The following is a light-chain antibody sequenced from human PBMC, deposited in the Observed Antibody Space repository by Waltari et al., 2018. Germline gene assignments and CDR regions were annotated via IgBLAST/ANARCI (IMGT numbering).Light chain of an antibody. CDR2: KVS. Sequence: DAVMTQSPLSLPVTLGQPASISCRSSQSLVFSDGYTYLNWFQQRPGQSPRRLIYKVSDRDSGVPDRFSGSGSGTDFTLKISRVEAEDVGVYYCMQGTHWPYTFGQGTNLEIK. V-gene: IGKV2-30*01. J-gene: IGKJ2*01. CDR1: QSLVFSDGYTY. CDR3: MQGTHWPYT.